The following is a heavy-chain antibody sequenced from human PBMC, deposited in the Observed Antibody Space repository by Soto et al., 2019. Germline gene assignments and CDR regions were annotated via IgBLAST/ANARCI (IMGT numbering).Heavy chain of an antibody. D-gene: IGHD2-15*01. CDR3: VRALGGTDDY. CDR2: VNNDGSST. Sequence: GGSLRLSCAASGFTFSSSWMNWVRQVPGKGLVWVSRVNNDGSSTSYADSVKGRFTISRDNAKNTLHLQMNSLRAEDTAVYLCVRALGGTDDYWGQGTLVTAPQ. J-gene: IGHJ4*02. CDR1: GFTFSSSW. V-gene: IGHV3-74*01.